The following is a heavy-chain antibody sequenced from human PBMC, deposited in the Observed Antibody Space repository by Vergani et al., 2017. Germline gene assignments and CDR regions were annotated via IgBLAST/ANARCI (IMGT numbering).Heavy chain of an antibody. CDR1: GFTFSSSA. J-gene: IGHJ4*02. V-gene: IGHV3-23*01. D-gene: IGHD4-23*01. CDR3: AKVGDYSLGNSQSFFDY. Sequence: EVQLLESGGGLVQPGGSLRLSCAASGFTFSSSAMSWVRQAPGKGLVLVSVLSGSGGSTYYADSVKGRFTISGGNSKNTLYLQMNRLRAEATAVYYCAKVGDYSLGNSQSFFDYWGQGTLVTVSS. CDR2: LSGSGGST.